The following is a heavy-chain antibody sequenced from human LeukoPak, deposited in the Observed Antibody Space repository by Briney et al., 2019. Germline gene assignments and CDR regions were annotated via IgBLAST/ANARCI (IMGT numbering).Heavy chain of an antibody. V-gene: IGHV4-59*08. CDR1: GGSMSPCH. J-gene: IGHJ4*02. D-gene: IGHD6-19*01. CDR3: ARAVSGRFDY. CDR2: IYYSGST. Sequence: SETLSLTCTVSGGSMSPCHWGWVRQPRGKGLEWTGYIYYSGSTNYNPSLKSRVTISVDTSKNQFSLRLSSVTAADTAIYYCARAVSGRFDYWGQGTLVTVSS.